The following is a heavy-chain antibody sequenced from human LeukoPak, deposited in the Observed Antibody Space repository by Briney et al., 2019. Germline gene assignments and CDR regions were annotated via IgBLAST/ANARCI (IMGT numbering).Heavy chain of an antibody. V-gene: IGHV5-51*01. D-gene: IGHD3-22*01. J-gene: IGHJ4*02. CDR2: IYPGDSDT. CDR3: ARGYYYDSSGYFDY. CDR1: GYSFTSYW. Sequence: PGGSLRLSCKASGYSFTSYWIGWVRQMPGKGLEWMGIIYPGDSDTRYSPSFQGQVTISADKSISTAYLQWSSLKASDTAMYYCARGYYYDSSGYFDYWGQGTLVTVSS.